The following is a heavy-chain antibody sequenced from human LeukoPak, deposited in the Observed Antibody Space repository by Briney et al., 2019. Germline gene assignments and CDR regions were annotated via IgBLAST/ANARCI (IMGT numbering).Heavy chain of an antibody. CDR2: IIPIFGTA. V-gene: IGHV1-69*05. CDR3: ASAVVSGWSLDYFDY. D-gene: IGHD6-19*01. CDR1: GGTFSSYA. J-gene: IGHJ4*02. Sequence: SSVKVSCKASGGTFSSYAISWVQQAPGQGLEWMGGIIPIFGTANYAQKFQGRVTITTDESTSTAYMELSSLRSEDTAVYYCASAVVSGWSLDYFDYWGQGTLVTVSS.